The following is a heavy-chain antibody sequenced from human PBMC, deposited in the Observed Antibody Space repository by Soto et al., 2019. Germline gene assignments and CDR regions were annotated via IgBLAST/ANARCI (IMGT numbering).Heavy chain of an antibody. Sequence: PSETLSLTCIVSDGSISGYFWSWIRQPPGKGLEWIGSIHCTETTNYNPSLKSRVTISVDTSMNQFSLKLSSVIAADTAVYYRARYFDTSGHSSVDYWGQGTLVTVSS. CDR2: IHCTETT. D-gene: IGHD3-22*01. CDR1: DGSISGYF. J-gene: IGHJ4*02. CDR3: ARYFDTSGHSSVDY. V-gene: IGHV4-4*08.